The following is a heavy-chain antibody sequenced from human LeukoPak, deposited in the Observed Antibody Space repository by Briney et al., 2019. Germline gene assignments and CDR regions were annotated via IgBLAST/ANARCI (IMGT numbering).Heavy chain of an antibody. Sequence: SETLSLTCTVSGYSISSGHHWGWIRQPPGKRLEWIGSIHSSGTTYYNPTLKSRVIISVDASKNHFSLNLTSVTAADAAVYYCARDLGYSGFDWAPWGQGTLVTVSS. J-gene: IGHJ5*02. CDR1: GYSISSGHH. CDR3: ARDLGYSGFDWAP. D-gene: IGHD5-12*01. V-gene: IGHV4-38-2*02. CDR2: IHSSGTT.